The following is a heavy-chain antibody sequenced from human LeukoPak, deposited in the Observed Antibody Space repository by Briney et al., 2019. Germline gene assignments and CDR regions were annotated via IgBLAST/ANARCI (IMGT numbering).Heavy chain of an antibody. CDR2: IYYSGGT. CDR1: GGSISTYY. V-gene: IGHV4-59*01. CDR3: ARGYSGSSYYFDV. Sequence: SETLSLTCIVSGGSISTYYWSWIRQPPGKGLEWIGYIYYSGGTNYNPSLESRVTISVDTSKNHFSLNVTSVTAADTAVYYCARGYSGSSYYFDVWGQGTLVTVSS. J-gene: IGHJ4*02. D-gene: IGHD5-12*01.